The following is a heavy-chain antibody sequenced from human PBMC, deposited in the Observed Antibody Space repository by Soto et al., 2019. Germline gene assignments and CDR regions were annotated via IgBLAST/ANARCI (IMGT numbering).Heavy chain of an antibody. D-gene: IGHD3-10*01. J-gene: IGHJ6*03. V-gene: IGHV3-11*01. Sequence: GGSLRLSCAASGFTFSDYYMSWIRQAPGKGLEWVSYISSSGSTIYYADSVKGRFTISRDNAKNSLYLQMNSLRAEETAVYYCARENVLLWFGELWEYYYMDVWGKGTTVTVSS. CDR3: ARENVLLWFGELWEYYYMDV. CDR1: GFTFSDYY. CDR2: ISSSGSTI.